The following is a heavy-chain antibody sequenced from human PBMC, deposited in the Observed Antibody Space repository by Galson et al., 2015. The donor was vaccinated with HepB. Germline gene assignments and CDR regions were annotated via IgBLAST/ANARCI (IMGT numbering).Heavy chain of an antibody. CDR3: ARDRRIFGIVNAMDV. J-gene: IGHJ6*02. D-gene: IGHD3-3*01. CDR1: GYTFTNYG. CDR2: ISAYNGHT. Sequence: SVKVSCKASGYTFTNYGVSWVRQAPGQGPEWMGWISAYNGHTIYAQRLQGRVTMTTDTSTNTAYMELRSLGSDDSAMYYCARDRRIFGIVNAMDVWGQGTTDTVSS. V-gene: IGHV1-18*01.